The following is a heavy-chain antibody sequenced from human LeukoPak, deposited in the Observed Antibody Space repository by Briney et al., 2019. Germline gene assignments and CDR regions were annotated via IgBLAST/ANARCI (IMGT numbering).Heavy chain of an antibody. Sequence: PSETLSLTCAVYGGSFSGYYWSWIRQPPGKGLEWIGEINHSGSTNYNPSLKSRVTISADTSKNQFSLKLSSVTAADTAVYYCARGFQPILTGCYNWFDPWGQGTLVTVSS. CDR3: ARGFQPILTGCYNWFDP. V-gene: IGHV4-34*01. J-gene: IGHJ5*02. D-gene: IGHD3-9*01. CDR1: GGSFSGYY. CDR2: INHSGST.